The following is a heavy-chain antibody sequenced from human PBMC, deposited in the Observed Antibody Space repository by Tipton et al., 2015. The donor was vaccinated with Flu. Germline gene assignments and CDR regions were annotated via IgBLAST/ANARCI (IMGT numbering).Heavy chain of an antibody. Sequence: TLSLTCTVSGGSISSSSYYWGWIRQPPGKGLEWNGSIYYSGSTYYNPSLKSRVTISVDTSKNQFSLKLSSVTAADTAVYYCATLLFRSAFDIWGQGTMVTVSS. CDR1: GGSISSSSYY. J-gene: IGHJ3*02. CDR3: ATLLFRSAFDI. D-gene: IGHD2-21*02. V-gene: IGHV4-39*07. CDR2: IYYSGST.